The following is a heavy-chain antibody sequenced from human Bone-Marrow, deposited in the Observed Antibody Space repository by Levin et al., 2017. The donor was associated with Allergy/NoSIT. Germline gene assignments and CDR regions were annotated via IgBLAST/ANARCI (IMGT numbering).Heavy chain of an antibody. CDR3: ARDGSFNYYGMDV. V-gene: IGHV4-4*02. D-gene: IGHD1-26*01. CDR1: GGSITSNNW. J-gene: IGHJ6*02. CDR2: VSHSGST. Sequence: RSSETLSLTCAVSGGSITSNNWWSWVRQPPGKELEWIGEVSHSGSTNYNPSLKSRIIMSVDSSKNQFSLKVKSVTAADTAVYYCARDGSFNYYGMDVWGQGTTVTVS.